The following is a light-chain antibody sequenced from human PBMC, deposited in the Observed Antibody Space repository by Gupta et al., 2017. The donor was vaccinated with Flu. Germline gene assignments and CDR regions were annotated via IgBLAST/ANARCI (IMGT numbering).Light chain of an antibody. CDR1: SSNIGSNY. V-gene: IGLV1-47*01. J-gene: IGLJ3*02. CDR3: AAWDDSLSRLV. Sequence: QSVLTQPPSASGTPGQRVTISCSGSSSNIGSNYVYWYQQLPGTAPKLLIYRNSQRPSGVPDRFSGSKSGTSASLAISGLRSEDEADYYCAAWDDSLSRLVFGGGTKLTVL. CDR2: RNS.